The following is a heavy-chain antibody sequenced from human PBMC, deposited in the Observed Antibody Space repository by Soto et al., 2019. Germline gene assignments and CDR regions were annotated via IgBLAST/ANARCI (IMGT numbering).Heavy chain of an antibody. J-gene: IGHJ4*02. D-gene: IGHD6-19*01. CDR2: TYYRSNWRH. Sequence: SRTLSLTCAISGDSVSSNTAARNWIRSSPSRGLEWLGRTYYRSNWRHDYAVSVKSRITVNPDTSKNHFSLQLNSVTPDDTAVYYCARGVAGSGFDLWGQGTLVTVSS. V-gene: IGHV6-1*01. CDR3: ARGVAGSGFDL. CDR1: GDSVSSNTAA.